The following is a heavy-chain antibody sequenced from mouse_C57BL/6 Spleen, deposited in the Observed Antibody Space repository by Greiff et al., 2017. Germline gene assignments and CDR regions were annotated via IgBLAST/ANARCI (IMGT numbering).Heavy chain of an antibody. Sequence: QVQLQQSGAELVKPGASVKLSCKASGYTFTSYGMSWVKQRPGQGLEWIGEIYPRGGNTYYNEKFKGKATLTADKSSSTAYLELRSLTSEDSAVYYCAKGDSPDYWGQGTTLTVSA. CDR3: AKGDSPDY. V-gene: IGHV1-81*01. D-gene: IGHD2-13*01. CDR1: GYTFTSYG. J-gene: IGHJ2*01. CDR2: IYPRGGNT.